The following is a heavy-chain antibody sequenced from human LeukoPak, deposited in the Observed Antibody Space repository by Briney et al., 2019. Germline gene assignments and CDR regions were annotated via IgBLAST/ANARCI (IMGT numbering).Heavy chain of an antibody. D-gene: IGHD4-17*01. J-gene: IGHJ6*03. CDR3: ARQGKYGSKYYYYVDV. CDR2: IYYSGST. CDR1: GGSISSYY. V-gene: IGHV4-59*08. Sequence: SETLSLTCTVSGGSISSYYWSWIRQPPGKGLEWIGYIYYSGSTNYNPSLKSRVTISVDTSKNQFSLKLSSVTAADTAVYYCARQGKYGSKYYYYVDVWGKGTTVTVSS.